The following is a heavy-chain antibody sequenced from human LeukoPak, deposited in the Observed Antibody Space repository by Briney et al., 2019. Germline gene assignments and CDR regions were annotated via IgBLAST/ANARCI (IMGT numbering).Heavy chain of an antibody. CDR1: GGSISSYY. CDR2: IYYSGST. Sequence: SGTLSLTCTVSGGSISSYYWSWIRQPPGKGLEWIGYIYYSGSTNYNPSLKSRVTISVDTSKNQFSLKLSSVTAADTAVYYCAREYFYDSSGGVVAFDIWGQGTMVTVSS. J-gene: IGHJ3*02. CDR3: AREYFYDSSGGVVAFDI. V-gene: IGHV4-59*01. D-gene: IGHD3-22*01.